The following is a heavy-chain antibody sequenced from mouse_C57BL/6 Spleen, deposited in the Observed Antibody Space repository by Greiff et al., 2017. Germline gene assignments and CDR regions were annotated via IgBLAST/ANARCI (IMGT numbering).Heavy chain of an antibody. CDR2: IHPNSGST. D-gene: IGHD2-1*01. CDR3: ARYIYF. V-gene: IGHV1-64*01. Sequence: QVQLQQPGAELVKPGASVKLSCKASGYTFTSFWLHWVKQRPGQGLEWIGMIHPNSGSTNYNEKFNSKATLTVDKSSSTAYMQLSSLTSEDSAVYYCARYIYFWRQGTLVTVSA. J-gene: IGHJ3*01. CDR1: GYTFTSFW.